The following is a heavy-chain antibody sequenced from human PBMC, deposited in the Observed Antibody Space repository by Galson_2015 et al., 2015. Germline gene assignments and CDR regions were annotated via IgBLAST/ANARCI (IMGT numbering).Heavy chain of an antibody. CDR1: GFTFSSYG. CDR3: AKDLYSSGWTFDY. J-gene: IGHJ4*02. D-gene: IGHD6-19*01. CDR2: ISYDGSNK. Sequence: SLRLSCAASGFTFSSYGMHWVRQAPGKGLEWVAVISYDGSNKYYADSVKGRFTISRDNSKNTLYLQMNSLRAEDTAVYYCAKDLYSSGWTFDYGGQGTLVTVSS. V-gene: IGHV3-30*18.